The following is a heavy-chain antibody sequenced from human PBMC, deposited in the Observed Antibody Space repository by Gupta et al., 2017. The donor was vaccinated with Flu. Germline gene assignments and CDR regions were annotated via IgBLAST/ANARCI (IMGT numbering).Heavy chain of an antibody. CDR2: ISSSGSTI. J-gene: IGHJ4*02. V-gene: IGHV3-48*03. CDR1: GFTFSSYE. CDR3: ARDPPLSGWHKDAFDY. Sequence: EVQLVESGGGLVQPGGSLRLSCAASGFTFSSYEMNWVRQAPGKGLEWVSYISSSGSTIYYADSVKGRFTISRDNAKNSRYLQMNSLRAEDTAVYYCARDPPLSGWHKDAFDYWGQGTLVTVSS. D-gene: IGHD6-19*01.